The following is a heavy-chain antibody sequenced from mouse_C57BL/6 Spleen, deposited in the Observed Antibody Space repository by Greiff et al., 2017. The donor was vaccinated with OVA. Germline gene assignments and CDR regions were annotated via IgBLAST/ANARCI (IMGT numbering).Heavy chain of an antibody. V-gene: IGHV1-15*01. Sequence: VQLQQSGAELVRPGASVTLSCKASGYTFTDYEMHWVKQTPVHGLEWIGAIDPETGGTAYNQKFKGKATLTADKSSSTAYMELRSLTSEDSAVYYCTRRTLNGALDYWGQGTTLTVSS. CDR2: IDPETGGT. J-gene: IGHJ2*01. CDR1: GYTFTDYE. CDR3: TRRTLNGALDY.